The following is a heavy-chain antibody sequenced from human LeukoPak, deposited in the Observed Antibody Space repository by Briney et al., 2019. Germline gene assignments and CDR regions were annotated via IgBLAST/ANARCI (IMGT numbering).Heavy chain of an antibody. V-gene: IGHV4-34*01. CDR3: ARNVVVVAATLSNYYYYGMDV. J-gene: IGHJ6*02. CDR1: GGSFSGYY. D-gene: IGHD2-15*01. CDR2: INHSGST. Sequence: NPSETLSLTCAVYGGSFSGYYWSWIRQPPGKGLEWIGEINHSGSTNYNPSLKSRVTISVDTSKNQFSLKLSSVTAADTAVYYCARNVVVVAATLSNYYYYGMDVWGQGATVTVS.